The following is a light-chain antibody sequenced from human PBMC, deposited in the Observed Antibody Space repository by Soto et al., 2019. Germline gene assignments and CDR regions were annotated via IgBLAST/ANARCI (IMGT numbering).Light chain of an antibody. CDR3: AAWDDSLSGVV. J-gene: IGLJ2*01. V-gene: IGLV1-47*01. CDR2: RNN. Sequence: VPTQPPSASGTPGQRVTISCSGSSSNIGSNYVYWYQQLPGTAPKLLIYRNNQRPSGVPDRFSGSKSGTSASLAISGLRSEDEADYYCAAWDDSLSGVVFGGGTKVTVL. CDR1: SSNIGSNY.